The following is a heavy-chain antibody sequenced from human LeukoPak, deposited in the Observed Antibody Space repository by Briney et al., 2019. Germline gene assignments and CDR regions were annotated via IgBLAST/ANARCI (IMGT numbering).Heavy chain of an antibody. Sequence: PSGTLSLTCAVSGGSISSSNWWSWVRQPPGKGLEWIGEIYHSGSTNYNPSLKSRVTISVDTSKNQFSLKLSSVTAADTAVYYCARGLPRYNWNYGYWGQGTLVTVSS. CDR1: GGSISSSNW. CDR3: ARGLPRYNWNYGY. J-gene: IGHJ4*02. V-gene: IGHV4-4*02. D-gene: IGHD1-7*01. CDR2: IYHSGST.